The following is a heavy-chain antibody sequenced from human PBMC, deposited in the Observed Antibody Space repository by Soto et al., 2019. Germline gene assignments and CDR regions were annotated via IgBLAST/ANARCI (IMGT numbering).Heavy chain of an antibody. J-gene: IGHJ4*02. V-gene: IGHV3-23*01. CDR1: GFTFSNYA. CDR3: ANQHLVLFYFNY. CDR2: ISASGDVT. D-gene: IGHD6-13*01. Sequence: GGSLRLSCAASGFTFSNYAMSWVRQAPGKGLEWVSVISASGDVTHYADSVKGRFTISRDNSKNTLYLQMNSLRAEDTAVYFCANQHLVLFYFNYWGQGTLVTVSS.